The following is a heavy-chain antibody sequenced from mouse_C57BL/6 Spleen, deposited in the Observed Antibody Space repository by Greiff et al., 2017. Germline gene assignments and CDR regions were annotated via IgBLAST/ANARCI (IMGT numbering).Heavy chain of an antibody. J-gene: IGHJ2*01. Sequence: EVQLQQSGPELVKPGASVKISCKASGYTFTDYYMNWVKQNHGKSLEWIGDINPNNGGTSYNQKFKGKATLTVDKSSSTAYMELRSLTSEDSAVYYCARSGVTGTGDYWGQGTTLTVSS. V-gene: IGHV1-26*01. CDR2: INPNNGGT. D-gene: IGHD4-1*01. CDR1: GYTFTDYY. CDR3: ARSGVTGTGDY.